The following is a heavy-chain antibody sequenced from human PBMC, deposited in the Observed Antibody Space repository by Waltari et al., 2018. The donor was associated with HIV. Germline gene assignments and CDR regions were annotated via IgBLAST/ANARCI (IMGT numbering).Heavy chain of an antibody. Sequence: QVQLVQSGAEVKKPGSSVKVSCKASGGTFSSYAISWVRQAPGQGLEWMGRIIPILGIANYAQKFQGRVTITADKSTSTAYMELSSLRSEDTAVYYCARDVWEQCSSYYFDYWGQGTLVTVSS. CDR3: ARDVWEQCSSYYFDY. J-gene: IGHJ4*02. D-gene: IGHD1-26*01. CDR2: IIPILGIA. V-gene: IGHV1-69*04. CDR1: GGTFSSYA.